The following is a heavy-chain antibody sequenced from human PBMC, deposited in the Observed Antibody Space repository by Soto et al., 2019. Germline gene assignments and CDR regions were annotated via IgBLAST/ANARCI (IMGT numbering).Heavy chain of an antibody. Sequence: ASVKVSCKASGYTFTSYYMHWVRQAPGQGLEWMGIINPSGGSTSYAQKFQGRVTMTRDTSTSTVYMELSSLRSEDTAVYYCARAPPYYDSSGSRTAQFDYWGQGTLVTAPQ. CDR2: INPSGGST. J-gene: IGHJ4*02. D-gene: IGHD3-22*01. V-gene: IGHV1-46*01. CDR3: ARAPPYYDSSGSRTAQFDY. CDR1: GYTFTSYY.